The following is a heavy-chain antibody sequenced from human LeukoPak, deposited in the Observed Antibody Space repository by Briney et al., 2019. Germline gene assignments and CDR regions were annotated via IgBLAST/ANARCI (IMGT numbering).Heavy chain of an antibody. CDR1: GGSISSYY. D-gene: IGHD2-2*02. Sequence: SETLSLTCTVSGGSISSYYWSWIRQPPGKGLEWIGYIYYSGSTNYNPSLKSRVTISVDTSKNQFSLKLSSVTAADTAVYYCARHFPNTYYFDYWGQGTLVTVSS. CDR2: IYYSGST. V-gene: IGHV4-59*01. J-gene: IGHJ4*02. CDR3: ARHFPNTYYFDY.